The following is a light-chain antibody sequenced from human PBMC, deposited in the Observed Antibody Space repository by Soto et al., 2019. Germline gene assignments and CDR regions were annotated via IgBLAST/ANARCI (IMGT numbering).Light chain of an antibody. CDR1: QSISSY. CDR2: AAS. Sequence: DIQMTQSPSSLSASVGDRVTITCRASQSISSYLNWYQQKPGKAPNLLIYAASSLQSGVPSKFSGSGSGTDFTLTISSLQPEDFATYYCQQSYSSPFTFGPGTKLDIK. J-gene: IGKJ3*01. CDR3: QQSYSSPFT. V-gene: IGKV1-39*01.